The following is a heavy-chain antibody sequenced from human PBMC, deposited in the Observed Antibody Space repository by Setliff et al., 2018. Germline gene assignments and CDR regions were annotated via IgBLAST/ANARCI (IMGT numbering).Heavy chain of an antibody. CDR1: GGSISSGSYY. CDR2: IYYSGST. Sequence: SETLSLTCTVSGGSISSGSYYWSWIRQPAGKGLEWIGYIYYSGSTNYNPSLKSRVTISVDTSKNQFSLKLSSVTAADTAVYFCATGDFYYYMVVWGKGTTVTVSS. J-gene: IGHJ6*03. V-gene: IGHV4-61*10. CDR3: ATGDFYYYMVV.